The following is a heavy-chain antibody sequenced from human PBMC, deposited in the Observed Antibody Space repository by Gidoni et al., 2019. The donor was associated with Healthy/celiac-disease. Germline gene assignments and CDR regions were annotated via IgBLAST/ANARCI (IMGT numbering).Heavy chain of an antibody. V-gene: IGHV4-39*01. Sequence: STYYNPSLKSRVTISVDTSKNQFSLKLSSVTAADTAVYYCASYTRRFLEWLSFDYWGQGTLVTVSS. J-gene: IGHJ4*02. CDR2: ST. CDR3: ASYTRRFLEWLSFDY. D-gene: IGHD3-3*01.